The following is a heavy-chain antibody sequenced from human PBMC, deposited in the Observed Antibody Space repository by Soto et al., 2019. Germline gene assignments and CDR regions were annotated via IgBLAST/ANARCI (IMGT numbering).Heavy chain of an antibody. J-gene: IGHJ4*02. Sequence: SETLSLTCTVSGGSVSNYYWSWIRQSPGKGLEWIGIVFSSGSTNYNPSLRSRVTISIDTSKNQFSLKLSSVTAADTAVYYCARESKAVAIIDYWGQGTLVTVSS. V-gene: IGHV4-59*02. D-gene: IGHD6-19*01. CDR1: GGSVSNYY. CDR3: ARESKAVAIIDY. CDR2: VFSSGST.